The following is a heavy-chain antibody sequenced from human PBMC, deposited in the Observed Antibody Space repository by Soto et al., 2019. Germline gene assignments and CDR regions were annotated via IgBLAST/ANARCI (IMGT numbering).Heavy chain of an antibody. Sequence: GGSLRLSCAASGFTVSSNYMSWVRQAPGKGLEWVSVIYSGGSTYYADSVKGRFTISRDNSKNTLYLQMNSLRAEDTAVYYCASAILTGYYNVFYYYYYMDVWGKGTTVTVSS. D-gene: IGHD3-9*01. CDR3: ASAILTGYYNVFYYYYYMDV. V-gene: IGHV3-66*01. CDR1: GFTVSSNY. J-gene: IGHJ6*03. CDR2: IYSGGST.